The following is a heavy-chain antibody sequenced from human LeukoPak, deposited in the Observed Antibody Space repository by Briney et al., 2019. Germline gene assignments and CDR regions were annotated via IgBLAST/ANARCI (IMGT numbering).Heavy chain of an antibody. D-gene: IGHD3-9*01. CDR2: IFYSERP. V-gene: IGHV4-59*01. J-gene: IGHJ3*02. CDR3: ARVGPRYYDILTGYPEDAFDI. Sequence: KPSETLSLTCTVSGGSISSYYWSWIRQPPGKGLEWIGYIFYSERPNYNPSLKSRVTISVDTSKNQFSLKLSSVTAADTAVYYCARVGPRYYDILTGYPEDAFDIWGQGTMVTVSS. CDR1: GGSISSYY.